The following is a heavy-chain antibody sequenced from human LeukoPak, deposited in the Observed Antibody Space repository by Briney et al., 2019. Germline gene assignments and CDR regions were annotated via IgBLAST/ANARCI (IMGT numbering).Heavy chain of an antibody. J-gene: IGHJ6*02. D-gene: IGHD5-18*01. CDR1: GGSISSYY. CDR2: IYYSGST. V-gene: IGHV4-59*01. CDR3: ARSPVEHSYGYFYYYYGMDV. Sequence: SETLSLTCTVSGGSISSYYWSWIRQPPGKGLEWIGYIYYSGSTNYNPSLKSRVTISVDTSKNQFSLKLSSVTAADTAVYYCARSPVEHSYGYFYYYYGMDVWGQGTTVTVSS.